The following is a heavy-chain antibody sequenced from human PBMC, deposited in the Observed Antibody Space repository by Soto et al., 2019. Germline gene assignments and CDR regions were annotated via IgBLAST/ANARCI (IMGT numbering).Heavy chain of an antibody. J-gene: IGHJ5*02. Sequence: PSETLSLTCAVSGGSISSSNWWSWVRQPPGKGLEWIGEIYRSGSTNYNPSLKSRVTISVDKSKNQFSLKLSSVTAADTAVYYCARGKGTNMVRGANWFDPWGQGTLVTVSS. D-gene: IGHD3-10*01. CDR2: IYRSGST. V-gene: IGHV4-4*02. CDR3: ARGKGTNMVRGANWFDP. CDR1: GGSISSSNW.